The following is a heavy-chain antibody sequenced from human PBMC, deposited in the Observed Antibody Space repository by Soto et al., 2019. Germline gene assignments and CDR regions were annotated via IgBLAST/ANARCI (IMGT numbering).Heavy chain of an antibody. D-gene: IGHD6-6*01. J-gene: IGHJ4*02. CDR3: AKIQAGHLVPDYFDY. Sequence: PGGSLRLSCVASGFTFDDYAMHWVRQAPGKGLEWVSGISWNSGSIGYADSVKGRFTISRDNAKSSLYLQMNSLRADDTAFYYCAKIQAGHLVPDYFDYWGQGT. V-gene: IGHV3-9*01. CDR1: GFTFDDYA. CDR2: ISWNSGSI.